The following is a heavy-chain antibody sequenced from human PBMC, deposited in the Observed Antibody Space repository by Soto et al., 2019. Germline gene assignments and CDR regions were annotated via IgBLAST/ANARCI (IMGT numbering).Heavy chain of an antibody. V-gene: IGHV4-39*01. J-gene: IGHJ4*02. CDR2: IYYSGET. CDR1: GASITSTTYL. CDR3: AKNLPRTGRFDY. Sequence: SETRSRTCSLSGASITSTTYLWAWVRKTPGKGLEWVGSIYYSGETHYNPSLKSRATISVDRSRNQFSLEVKSVTAADTAVYYCAKNLPRTGRFDYWGQGTVVTVSS.